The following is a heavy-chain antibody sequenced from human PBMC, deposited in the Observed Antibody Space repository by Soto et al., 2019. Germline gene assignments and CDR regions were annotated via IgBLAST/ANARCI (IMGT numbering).Heavy chain of an antibody. CDR3: AKDAFDI. CDR2: IYYSGST. V-gene: IGHV4-30-4*01. CDR1: GGSISSGDYY. J-gene: IGHJ3*02. Sequence: SETLSLTCTVSGGSISSGDYYWSWIRQPPGKGLEWIGYIYYSGSTYYNPSLNSRVTISVDTSKNQFSLKLTAVSAADTAVYYCAKDAFDIWGQGTMVTVSS.